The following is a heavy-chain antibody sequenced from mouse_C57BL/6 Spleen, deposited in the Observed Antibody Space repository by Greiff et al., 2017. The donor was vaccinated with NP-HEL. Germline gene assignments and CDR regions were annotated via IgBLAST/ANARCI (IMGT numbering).Heavy chain of an antibody. Sequence: VNVVESGAELARPGASVKLSCKASGYTFTSYGISWVKQSTGQGLEWIGELFPRSGNTYYNEKFKGKATLTADKSSSTAYMELRSLTSEDAAVYFCARYSNHGGYFDVWGTGTTVTVSS. CDR3: ARYSNHGGYFDV. V-gene: IGHV1-81*01. J-gene: IGHJ1*03. CDR1: GYTFTSYG. CDR2: LFPRSGNT. D-gene: IGHD2-5*01.